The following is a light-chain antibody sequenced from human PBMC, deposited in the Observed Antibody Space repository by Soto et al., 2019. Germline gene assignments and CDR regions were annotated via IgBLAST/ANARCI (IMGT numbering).Light chain of an antibody. CDR3: ETWNDDTRV. J-gene: IGLJ1*01. CDR2: VEGSGSY. V-gene: IGLV4-60*03. Sequence: QSVLTQSSSVSASLGSSVKLPCTLSRRHSHYIIAWHQQQPGKAPRYLMKVEGSGSYNKGSGVADRFSGSRSRADRYLSSSKLQSDEEADYYCETWNDDTRVFGTGTKVTV. CDR1: RRHSHYI.